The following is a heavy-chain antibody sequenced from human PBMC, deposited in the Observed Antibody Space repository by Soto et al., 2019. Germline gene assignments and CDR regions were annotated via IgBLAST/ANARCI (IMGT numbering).Heavy chain of an antibody. CDR2: VSYSGNT. CDR3: ARQQYTVVTAFAV. D-gene: IGHD2-15*01. Sequence: QVQLQESGPGLVKTSDTLSLTCTVSGGSITPYYWSWIRQPPGEGLEWIGYVSYSGNTGYNPSLKSRVSMSIDTSKNEFSLKLTSLTAAEAATYYGARQQYTVVTAFAVWGQGTTVAVSS. J-gene: IGHJ3*01. V-gene: IGHV4-59*07. CDR1: GGSITPYY.